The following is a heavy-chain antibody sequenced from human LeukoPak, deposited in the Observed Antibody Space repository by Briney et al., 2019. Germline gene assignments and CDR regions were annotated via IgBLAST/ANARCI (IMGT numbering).Heavy chain of an antibody. CDR2: ISGIGLIT. V-gene: IGHV3-23*01. CDR3: AKEVRHTLRAEYFHH. D-gene: IGHD2-2*02. CDR1: GFTFSSFD. J-gene: IGHJ1*01. Sequence: RGALRLSCAASGFTFSSFDMSWVRQAPGKGLEWVSDISGIGLITCSADSVKRRFTISRDNSTNTLYLQMSSLRDEETAVYYFAKEVRHTLRAEYFHHWGQGTLVTVSS.